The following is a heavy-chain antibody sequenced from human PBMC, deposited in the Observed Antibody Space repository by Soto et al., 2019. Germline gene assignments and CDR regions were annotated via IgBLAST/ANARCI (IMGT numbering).Heavy chain of an antibody. J-gene: IGHJ4*02. Sequence: QVQLVESGGGVVQPGRSLTLSCAVSGFTFSRYAMHWVRQAPGKGLEWVAVISYDGNNKYYADSVKGRFTISRDNSKNTLYLQLSSLRAEDTAVYYCARASNGITGNSRSFDYWGQGTLVTVSS. D-gene: IGHD1-20*01. CDR1: GFTFSRYA. CDR2: ISYDGNNK. V-gene: IGHV3-30-3*01. CDR3: ARASNGITGNSRSFDY.